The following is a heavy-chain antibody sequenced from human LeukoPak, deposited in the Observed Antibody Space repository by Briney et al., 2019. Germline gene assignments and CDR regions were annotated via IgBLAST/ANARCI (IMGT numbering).Heavy chain of an antibody. J-gene: IGHJ5*02. Sequence: SETLSLTXTVSGGSISSGSYYWSWIRQPAGKGLEWIGRIYTSGSTNYNPSLKSRVTISVDTSKNQFSLKLSSVAAADTAVYHCARGIYCSGGSCYRLNWFDPWGQGTLVTVPS. CDR3: ARGIYCSGGSCYRLNWFDP. CDR1: GGSISSGSYY. CDR2: IYTSGST. D-gene: IGHD2-15*01. V-gene: IGHV4-61*02.